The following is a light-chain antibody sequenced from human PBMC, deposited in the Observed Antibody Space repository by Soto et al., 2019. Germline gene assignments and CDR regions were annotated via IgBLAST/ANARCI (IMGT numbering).Light chain of an antibody. CDR3: QQRRDSRS. CDR2: DTS. V-gene: IGKV3-11*01. J-gene: IGKJ4*01. Sequence: EIVLTQSPATLSLSPGEGATLSCRASQSAGSYLAWYQQKPGQAPRLFIYDTSNRATGIPARFSGSGSGTDFTLTISSLEPEDFAVYYCQQRRDSRSFGGGTKVEIK. CDR1: QSAGSY.